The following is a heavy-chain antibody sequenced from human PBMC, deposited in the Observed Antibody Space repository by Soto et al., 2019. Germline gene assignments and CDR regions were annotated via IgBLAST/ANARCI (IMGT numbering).Heavy chain of an antibody. Sequence: GGSLRLSCAASGFTFSDYYMTWIRQAPGKGLEWVSCISSSSGYTNYADSVRGRFTISRDNANNSLYLQMNNLRAEDTAVYYCARDRAGYYKVDYWGQGTQVTVSS. CDR2: ISSSSGYT. CDR3: ARDRAGYYKVDY. J-gene: IGHJ4*02. V-gene: IGHV3-11*05. CDR1: GFTFSDYY. D-gene: IGHD3-9*01.